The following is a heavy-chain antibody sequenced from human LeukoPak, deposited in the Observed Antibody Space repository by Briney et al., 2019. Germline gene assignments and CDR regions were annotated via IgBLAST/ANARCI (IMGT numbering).Heavy chain of an antibody. CDR3: ATVTIFGGYFDL. CDR1: GYTLTELS. D-gene: IGHD3-3*01. Sequence: ASVKVSCKVSGYTLTELSMHWVRQAPGKGLEWMGGFDPEDGETIYAQRFQGRVTMTEDTSTDTAYMELSSLRSEDTAVYYCATVTIFGGYFDLWGRGTLVTVSS. V-gene: IGHV1-24*01. CDR2: FDPEDGET. J-gene: IGHJ2*01.